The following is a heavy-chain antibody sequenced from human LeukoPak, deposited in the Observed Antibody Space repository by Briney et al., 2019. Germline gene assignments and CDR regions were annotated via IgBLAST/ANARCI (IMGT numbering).Heavy chain of an antibody. Sequence: GGSLRLSCAASGFTFSSYSMNWVRQAPGKGLEWVAVIWYDGRNQYYADSVKGRFTVSRDDSKNTLFLQMNSLRVEDTAVYYCAKDSCSSSNCYYNSWGQGTLVTVSS. V-gene: IGHV3-33*06. D-gene: IGHD2-2*01. CDR1: GFTFSSYS. J-gene: IGHJ4*02. CDR2: IWYDGRNQ. CDR3: AKDSCSSSNCYYNS.